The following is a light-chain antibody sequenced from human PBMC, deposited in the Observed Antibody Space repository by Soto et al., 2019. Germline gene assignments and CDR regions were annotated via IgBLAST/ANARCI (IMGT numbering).Light chain of an antibody. CDR3: SSHTKVSPL. Sequence: QSALTQPPSVSGSPGQSVTISCTGTSSDVGSYDRVSWYQQSPGTAPKVIIFEVSNRPSGVPDRFSGSKSGNTASLTISGLQAEGEADYYCSSHTKVSPLFGGGPKLPS. CDR2: EVS. J-gene: IGLJ2*01. V-gene: IGLV2-18*02. CDR1: SSDVGSYDR.